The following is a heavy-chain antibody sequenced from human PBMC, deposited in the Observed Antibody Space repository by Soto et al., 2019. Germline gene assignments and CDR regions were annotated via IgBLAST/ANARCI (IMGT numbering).Heavy chain of an antibody. D-gene: IGHD3-10*01. CDR3: ARDYGSGHNWFDP. Sequence: QVQLVQSGAEVKKPGASVKVSCKASGYTFTGYYMHWVRQAPGQGLEWMGWINPNSGGTNYEKKFQGRVTMTRDTSISKAYMELSRLRSDDTAVYYCARDYGSGHNWFDPWGQGTLVTVSS. CDR1: GYTFTGYY. V-gene: IGHV1-2*02. CDR2: INPNSGGT. J-gene: IGHJ5*02.